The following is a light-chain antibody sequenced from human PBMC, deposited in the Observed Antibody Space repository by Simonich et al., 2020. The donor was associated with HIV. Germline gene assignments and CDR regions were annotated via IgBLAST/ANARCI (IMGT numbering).Light chain of an antibody. CDR1: QSVLYSSNNKNY. J-gene: IGKJ1*01. V-gene: IGKV4-1*01. CDR2: WAS. CDR3: QQYYTTPPT. Sequence: DIVTTQSPDSLAVSLGESATINCKSSQSVLYSSNNKNYLAWYHQKPGQPPKLLIYWASTRESGVPDRFSASGSGTDFTLTISSLQAEDVAIYSCQQYYTTPPTFGQGTKVEIK.